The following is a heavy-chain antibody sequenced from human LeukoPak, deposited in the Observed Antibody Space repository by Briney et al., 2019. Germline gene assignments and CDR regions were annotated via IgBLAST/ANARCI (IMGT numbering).Heavy chain of an antibody. Sequence: ASVKVSCKASGYTLINYGISWVRQAPGQGLEWMGWISFKSGNTNSAQKLQGRVTMTTDTSTSTAYMELMSLRSDDTAVYYRAKGGSTRPWSFDIWGQGTMVTVSS. CDR3: AKGGSTRPWSFDI. J-gene: IGHJ3*02. CDR2: ISFKSGNT. V-gene: IGHV1-18*01. CDR1: GYTLINYG. D-gene: IGHD2-2*01.